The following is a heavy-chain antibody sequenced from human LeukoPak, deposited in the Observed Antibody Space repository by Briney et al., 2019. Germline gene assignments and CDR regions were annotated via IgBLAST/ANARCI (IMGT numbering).Heavy chain of an antibody. V-gene: IGHV4-34*01. D-gene: IGHD1-26*01. CDR1: GGSFSGYY. CDR3: ERGHGTH. J-gene: IGHJ1*01. Sequence: KPSETLSLTCAVYGGSFSGYYWSWIRQPPGKGLEWIGEINHSGSTNYNPSLKSRVTISVDTSKNQFSLKLSSVTAADTAVYYCERGHGTHWGQGTLVTVSS. CDR2: INHSGST.